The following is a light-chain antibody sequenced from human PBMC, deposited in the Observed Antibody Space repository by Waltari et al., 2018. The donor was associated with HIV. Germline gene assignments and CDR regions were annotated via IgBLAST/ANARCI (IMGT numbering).Light chain of an antibody. J-gene: IGKJ2*01. V-gene: IGKV3-11*01. CDR2: DAS. Sequence: EIVLTQSPATLSLSPGERATLSCRASQSVSSYLAWYQQKPGQAPRLLIYDASNRATGIPARLSASGSGTDFTLTISSLEPEDFAVYYCQQRSYWPPYTFGQGTRLEIK. CDR3: QQRSYWPPYT. CDR1: QSVSSY.